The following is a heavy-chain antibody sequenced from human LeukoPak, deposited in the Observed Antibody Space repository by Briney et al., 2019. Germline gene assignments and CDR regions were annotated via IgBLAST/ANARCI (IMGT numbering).Heavy chain of an antibody. CDR1: GGTFSSYA. J-gene: IGHJ5*02. CDR2: IIPIFGTA. V-gene: IGHV1-69*13. Sequence: ASVKVSCKAPGGTFSSYAISWVRQAPGQGLEWMGGIIPIFGTANYAQKFQGRVTITADESTSTAYMELRSLRSDDTAVYYCARALPHRRLMDTTMEQHWFDPWGQGTLVTVSS. D-gene: IGHD5-18*01. CDR3: ARALPHRRLMDTTMEQHWFDP.